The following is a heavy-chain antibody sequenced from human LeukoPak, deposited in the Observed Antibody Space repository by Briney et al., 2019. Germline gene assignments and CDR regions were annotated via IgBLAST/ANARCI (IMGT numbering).Heavy chain of an antibody. D-gene: IGHD3-16*01. CDR3: ARELRRRRGVIQFYHYYYMDV. CDR2: IYSGGST. CDR1: GFTFSSYN. Sequence: PGGSLRLSCAASGFTFSSYNMNWVRQAPGKGLEWVSLIYSGGSTYYADSVKGRFTISRDNSKNTLYLQMNSLRVEDTAVYYCARELRRRRGVIQFYHYYYMDVWGKGTTVTVSS. V-gene: IGHV3-66*01. J-gene: IGHJ6*04.